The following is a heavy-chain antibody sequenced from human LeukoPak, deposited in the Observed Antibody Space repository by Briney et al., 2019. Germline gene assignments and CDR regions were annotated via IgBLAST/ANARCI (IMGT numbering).Heavy chain of an antibody. CDR1: GFTFSSYS. D-gene: IGHD5-12*01. CDR3: ARSPYSGYDSPGGGGMDG. J-gene: IGHJ6*02. CDR2: ISSSSSYI. V-gene: IGHV3-21*01. Sequence: GGSLRLSCAASGFTFSSYSMNWVRQAPGKGLEWVSSISSSSSYIYYADSVKGRFTISRDNAKNSLYLQMNSLRAEDTAVYYCARSPYSGYDSPGGGGMDGWGQGTTVTVSS.